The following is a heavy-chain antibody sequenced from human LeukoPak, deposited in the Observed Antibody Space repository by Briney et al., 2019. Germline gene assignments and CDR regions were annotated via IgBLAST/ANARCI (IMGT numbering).Heavy chain of an antibody. CDR2: ISSSGSTI. V-gene: IGHV3-11*04. J-gene: IGHJ6*02. Sequence: GSLRLSCAASGFTFSDYYMSWIRQAPGKGLEWVSYISSSGSTIYYADSVKGRFTISRDNAKNSLYLQMNSLRAEDTAVYYCARDCVVVAGPVIYGKDVWGQGTTVTVSS. CDR3: ARDCVVVAGPVIYGKDV. D-gene: IGHD2-15*01. CDR1: GFTFSDYY.